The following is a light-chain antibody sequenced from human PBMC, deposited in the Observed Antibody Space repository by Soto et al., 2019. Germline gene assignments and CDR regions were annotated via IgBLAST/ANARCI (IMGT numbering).Light chain of an antibody. CDR1: QGISSY. CDR3: QKYNSAPFT. Sequence: DIQMTQSPPSLSASVGDRVTITCRASQGISSYLAWYQQKPGKVPKLLIYATSTLQSGVPSRFSGSGSGTDFTLTISSLQPEDVATYYCQKYNSAPFTFGQGTRLDIK. J-gene: IGKJ5*01. V-gene: IGKV1-27*01. CDR2: ATS.